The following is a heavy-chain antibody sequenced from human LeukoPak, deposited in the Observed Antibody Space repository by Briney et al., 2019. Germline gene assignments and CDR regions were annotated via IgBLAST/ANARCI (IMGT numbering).Heavy chain of an antibody. V-gene: IGHV3-21*01. CDR3: ARVLLVHDYYYGMDV. Sequence: GRCLRLSRAASGFTFSTYNINWVRQAPGKGREWVSSSSSGSSFIYYTGSVNGRFTISRDNAKNSLYLQMNSLRAEDTAVYYCARVLLVHDYYYGMDVWGQGTTVTVSS. J-gene: IGHJ6*02. CDR1: GFTFSTYN. CDR2: SSSGSSFI. D-gene: IGHD3-16*01.